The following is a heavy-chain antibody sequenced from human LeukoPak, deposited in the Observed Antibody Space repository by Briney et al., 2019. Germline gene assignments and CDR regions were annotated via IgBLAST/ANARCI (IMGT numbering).Heavy chain of an antibody. V-gene: IGHV4-59*01. CDR3: ARVTGYMIEDYFDY. CDR1: GGSISSYY. Sequence: PSETLSLTCTVSGGSISSYYWSWLRQPPGKGLEWIGYIYYSGSTNYNPSLKSRVTISVDTSKNQFSLRLSSMTAADTAVYYCARVTGYMIEDYFDYWGQGTLVTVSS. D-gene: IGHD3-22*01. CDR2: IYYSGST. J-gene: IGHJ4*02.